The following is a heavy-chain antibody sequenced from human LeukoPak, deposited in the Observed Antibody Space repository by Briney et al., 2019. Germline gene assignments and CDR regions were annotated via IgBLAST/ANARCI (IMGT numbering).Heavy chain of an antibody. CDR1: GGSFSGYY. V-gene: IGHV4-34*01. CDR3: ARGPALKTMIVVDEPYYFDY. J-gene: IGHJ4*02. D-gene: IGHD3-22*01. CDR2: INHSGST. Sequence: SETLSLTCAVYGGSFSGYYWSWIRQPPGKGLEWIGEINHSGSTNYNPSLKSRVTISVDTSKNQFSLKLSSVTAADTAVYYCARGPALKTMIVVDEPYYFDYWGQGTLVTVSS.